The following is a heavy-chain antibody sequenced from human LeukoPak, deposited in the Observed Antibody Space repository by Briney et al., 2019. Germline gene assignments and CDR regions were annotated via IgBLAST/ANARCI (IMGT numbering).Heavy chain of an antibody. J-gene: IGHJ4*02. V-gene: IGHV3-30*02. CDR2: RRYDGSNK. Sequence: PGGSLRLSCAASGFTFSSYGMHWVRQAPGRGLEGGAVRRYDGSNKYYADSVKGGLTISRDNSKNTLYLQMSSLRAEDTAVYYCAKDPHYYDSSGYYLDYWGQGTLVTVSS. D-gene: IGHD3-22*01. CDR1: GFTFSSYG. CDR3: AKDPHYYDSSGYYLDY.